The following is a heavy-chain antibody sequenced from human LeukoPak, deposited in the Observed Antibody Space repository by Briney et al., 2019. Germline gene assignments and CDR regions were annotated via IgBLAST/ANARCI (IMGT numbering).Heavy chain of an antibody. CDR3: ARKSIAVAGPFDY. Sequence: PGGSLRLSCAASGFTFSSDAMSWVRQAPGKGLEWVSAISGSGGSTYYADSVKGRFTISRDNSKNTLYLQMNSLRAEDTAMYYCARKSIAVAGPFDYWGQGTLVAVSS. J-gene: IGHJ4*02. CDR2: ISGSGGST. V-gene: IGHV3-23*01. CDR1: GFTFSSDA. D-gene: IGHD6-19*01.